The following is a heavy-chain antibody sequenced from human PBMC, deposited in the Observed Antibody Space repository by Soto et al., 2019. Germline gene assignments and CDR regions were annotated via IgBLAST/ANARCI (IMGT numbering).Heavy chain of an antibody. J-gene: IGHJ3*02. Sequence: LRLSCAASGFTFSSYAMSWVRQAPGKGLEWVSAISGSGGSTYYADSVKGRFTISRDNSKNTLYLQMNSLRAEDTAVYYCASALYYYDSSGHGAFDIWGQGTMVTVSS. CDR1: GFTFSSYA. D-gene: IGHD3-22*01. CDR2: ISGSGGST. V-gene: IGHV3-23*01. CDR3: ASALYYYDSSGHGAFDI.